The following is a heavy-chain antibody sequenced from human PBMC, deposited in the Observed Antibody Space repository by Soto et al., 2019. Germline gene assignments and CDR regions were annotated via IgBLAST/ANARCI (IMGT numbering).Heavy chain of an antibody. CDR2: IIPIFGTA. V-gene: IGHV1-69*06. CDR3: ARDLKTDYYDSSGYPNNWFDP. J-gene: IGHJ5*02. D-gene: IGHD3-22*01. CDR1: GGTFSSYS. Sequence: ASVKVSCKASGGTFSSYSISWVLQAPGQGLEWMGGIIPIFGTANYAQKFQGRVTITADKSTSTAYMELSSLRSEDTAVYYCARDLKTDYYDSSGYPNNWFDPWGQGTLVTVSS.